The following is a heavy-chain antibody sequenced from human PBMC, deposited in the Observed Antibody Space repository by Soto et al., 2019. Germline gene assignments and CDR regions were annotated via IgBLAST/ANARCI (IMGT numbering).Heavy chain of an antibody. V-gene: IGHV3-23*01. CDR3: AKVLSIWPNFDY. D-gene: IGHD6-13*01. CDR1: GFTFSSYA. Sequence: GGSLRLSCAASGFTFSSYAMSWVRQAPGKGLEWVSAISGSGANTYYADSVKGRFTISRDNSKNTLYLQMSSLRAEDTAVYYCAKVLSIWPNFDYWGQGTLVTVSS. CDR2: ISGSGANT. J-gene: IGHJ4*02.